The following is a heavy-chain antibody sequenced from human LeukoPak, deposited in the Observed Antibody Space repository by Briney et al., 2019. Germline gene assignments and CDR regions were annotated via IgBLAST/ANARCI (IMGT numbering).Heavy chain of an antibody. J-gene: IGHJ4*02. V-gene: IGHV4-61*01. D-gene: IGHD6-13*01. CDR2: IYYSGST. CDR1: GGSVSSGSYY. CDR3: ARDDVRYSSSGGY. Sequence: SETLSLTCTVSGGSVSSGSYYWSWIRQPPGKGLEWIGYIYYSGSTNYNPSLQSRVTISVDTSKNQFSLKLSSVTAADTAVYYCARDDVRYSSSGGYWGQGTLVTVSS.